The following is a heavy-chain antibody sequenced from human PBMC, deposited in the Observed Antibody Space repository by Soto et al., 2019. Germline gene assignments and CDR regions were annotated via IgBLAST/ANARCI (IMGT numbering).Heavy chain of an antibody. CDR2: ISPDGRTT. J-gene: IGHJ4*02. D-gene: IGHD3-10*01. V-gene: IGHV3-74*01. Sequence: GGSLRLSCAASGFSFSHFWMHWVRQAPGKGLVWVSRISPDGRTTTYADSVKGRFTISRDNAKSTLYLQMNSLSVEDGAVYYCADSWLPTSYWGPGTLVTVSS. CDR1: GFSFSHFW. CDR3: ADSWLPTSY.